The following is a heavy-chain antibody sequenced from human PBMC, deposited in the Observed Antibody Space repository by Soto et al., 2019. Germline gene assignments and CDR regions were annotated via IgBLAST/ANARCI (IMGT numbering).Heavy chain of an antibody. CDR1: GGSNIRDGYY. CDR3: ARATPAGSADF. V-gene: IGHV4-31*03. Sequence: SETLSLTCTVSGGSNIRDGYYWSWIRQHPGKGLEWIAYISYSGSSYSNPSLKSRVTISADTSKNQFSLRLTSVTAADTAVYFCARATPAGSADFWGQGTLVTV. CDR2: ISYSGSS. D-gene: IGHD2-2*01. J-gene: IGHJ4*02.